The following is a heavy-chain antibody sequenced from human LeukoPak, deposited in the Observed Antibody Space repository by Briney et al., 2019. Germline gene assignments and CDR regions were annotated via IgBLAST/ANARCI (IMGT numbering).Heavy chain of an antibody. D-gene: IGHD3-10*01. CDR2: IYYSGST. J-gene: IGHJ5*02. V-gene: IGHV4-59*01. CDR1: GGSISSYY. CDR3: ARDRHGSGSAHTFDP. Sequence: SETLSLTCTVSGGSISSYYWSWIRQPPGKGLEWIAYIYYSGSTNYNPSLKSRVTISVDTSKNQFSLKLRSVTAADTAVYYCARDRHGSGSAHTFDPWGQGTLVTVSS.